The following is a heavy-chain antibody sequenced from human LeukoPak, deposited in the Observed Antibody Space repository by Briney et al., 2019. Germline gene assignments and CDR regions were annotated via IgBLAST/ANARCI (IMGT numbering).Heavy chain of an antibody. CDR3: AKDVGKWESLHFFDY. Sequence: ISGSRASTSSAASVKGRFTISRDDSRNTLYLQMNSLRGDDTAVYYCAKDVGKWESLHFFDYWGQGTLVTVSS. V-gene: IGHV3-23*01. CDR2: ISGSRAST. D-gene: IGHD1-26*01. J-gene: IGHJ4*02.